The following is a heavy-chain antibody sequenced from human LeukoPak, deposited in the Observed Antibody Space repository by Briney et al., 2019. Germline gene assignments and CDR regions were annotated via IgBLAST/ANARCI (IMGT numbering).Heavy chain of an antibody. J-gene: IGHJ4*02. V-gene: IGHV4-59*01. D-gene: IGHD2-8*01. CDR1: GGTISSYY. CDR3: ARVQQCSYFDY. CDR2: IYYSGST. Sequence: SETLSLTCTVSGGTISSYYWSWIRQPPGKGLEWIGYIYYSGSTNYNPSLKSRVTISVDTSKNQFSLKLSSVTAADTAVYYCARVQQCSYFDYWGQGTLVTVSS.